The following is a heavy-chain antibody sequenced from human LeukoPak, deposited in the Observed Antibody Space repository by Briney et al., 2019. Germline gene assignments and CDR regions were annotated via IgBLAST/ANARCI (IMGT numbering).Heavy chain of an antibody. V-gene: IGHV1-8*01. Sequence: GASVKVSCKASGYTFTNYDINWVRQATGQGLEWMGWMNPNSGNTGYAQKFQGRVTMTRNTSIGTAYMELSSLRSEDTAVYYCARVYYYDSSGSLNWFDPWGQGTLVTVSS. D-gene: IGHD3-22*01. CDR3: ARVYYYDSSGSLNWFDP. J-gene: IGHJ5*02. CDR1: GYTFTNYD. CDR2: MNPNSGNT.